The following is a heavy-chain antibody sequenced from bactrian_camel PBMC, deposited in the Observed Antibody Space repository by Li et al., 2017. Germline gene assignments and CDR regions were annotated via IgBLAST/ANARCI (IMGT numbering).Heavy chain of an antibody. CDR1: GHSRGSNC. Sequence: HVQLVESGGGSVQTGGSLRLSCVVSGHSRGSNCVGWYRLPPGRAPAEREGIAAIRRSGGETWYAGSVKGRFTISRDNAKNTINLELNSLKIEDTAMYYCVRDRGLAVPAGSFDYWAQGTQVTVS. CDR3: VRDRGLAVPAGSFDY. D-gene: IGHD6*01. CDR2: IRRSGGET. V-gene: IGHV3S55*01. J-gene: IGHJ6*01.